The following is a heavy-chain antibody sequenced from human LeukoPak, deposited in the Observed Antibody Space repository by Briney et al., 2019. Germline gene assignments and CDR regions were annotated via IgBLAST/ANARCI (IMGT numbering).Heavy chain of an antibody. Sequence: ETLSLTCAVYGGSFSGYYWSWIRQPPGKGLEWVSVIYSGGSTYYADSVKGRFTIPRDNSKNTLYLQMNSLRAEDTAVYYCARSSSGWYESYWGQGTLVTVSS. J-gene: IGHJ4*02. V-gene: IGHV3-66*01. CDR3: ARSSSGWYESY. CDR2: IYSGGST. CDR1: GGSFSGYY. D-gene: IGHD6-19*01.